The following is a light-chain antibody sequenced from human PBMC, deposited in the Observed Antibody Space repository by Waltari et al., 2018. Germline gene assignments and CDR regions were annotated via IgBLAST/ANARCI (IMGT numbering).Light chain of an antibody. J-gene: IGLJ2*01. Sequence: QSALTQPPSASGSLGQSVTISCTGTSNDIGRFPFVSWYQQHSGKAPKLIIYAVHKRPSGVPDRFSASASGNTASLTVSALQAEDEADYDCNSYAGIHHLVFGGGTRLTVL. CDR1: SNDIGRFPF. CDR3: NSYAGIHHLV. CDR2: AVH. V-gene: IGLV2-8*01.